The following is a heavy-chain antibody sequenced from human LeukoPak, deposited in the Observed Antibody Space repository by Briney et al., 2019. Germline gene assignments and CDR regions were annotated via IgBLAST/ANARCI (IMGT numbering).Heavy chain of an antibody. J-gene: IGHJ4*02. D-gene: IGHD6-19*01. CDR3: ARGSFSGWYVAY. V-gene: IGHV4-4*02. CDR1: GGSITNTNY. CDR2: INHSGST. Sequence: SGTLSLTCGVSGGSITNTNYWTWVRQPPGKGLEWIGEINHSGSTNSNPSLKSRVTISVDTSKNQFSLKLSSVTAADTAVYYCARGSFSGWYVAYWGQGTLVTVSS.